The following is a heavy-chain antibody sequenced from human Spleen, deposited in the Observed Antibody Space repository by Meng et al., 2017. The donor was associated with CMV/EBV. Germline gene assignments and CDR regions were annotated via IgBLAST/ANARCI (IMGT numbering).Heavy chain of an antibody. CDR3: ARAYSRLHHYYYYGMDV. V-gene: IGHV4-34*01. D-gene: IGHD4-11*01. Sequence: SETLSLTCAVYGGSFSGYYWSWIRQPPGKGLEWIGEINHSGSTNYNPSLKCRVTISVDTSKNQFSLKLSSVTAADTAVYYCARAYSRLHHYYYYGMDVWGQGTTVTVSS. CDR1: GGSFSGYY. J-gene: IGHJ6*02. CDR2: INHSGST.